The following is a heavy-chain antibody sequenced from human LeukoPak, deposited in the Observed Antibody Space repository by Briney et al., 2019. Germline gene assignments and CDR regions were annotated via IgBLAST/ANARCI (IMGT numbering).Heavy chain of an antibody. Sequence: GGSLRLSCAASGFTCSSYAMNLVRQAPGKGLEWVSAIGDNGGSTYYADSVKGRFTISRDNSKNTLYLQMDSLRAEDTAIYYCAKLIASATGYWGQGTLVTVSS. CDR3: AKLIASATGY. D-gene: IGHD3-22*01. J-gene: IGHJ4*02. V-gene: IGHV3-23*01. CDR2: IGDNGGST. CDR1: GFTCSSYA.